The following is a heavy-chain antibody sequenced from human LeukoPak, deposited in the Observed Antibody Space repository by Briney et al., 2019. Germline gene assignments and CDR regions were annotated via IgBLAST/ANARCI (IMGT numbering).Heavy chain of an antibody. Sequence: PSETLSLTCTVSGGSISSSSYYWGWIRQPPGKGLEWIGYVYYSGSTDYNPSLKSRVSISVDTSKNQFSLKLSSVTAADTAVYYCARRGYYDILTGYYTASWYFDLWGRGTLVTVSS. D-gene: IGHD3-9*01. CDR2: VYYSGST. CDR3: ARRGYYDILTGYYTASWYFDL. CDR1: GGSISSSSYY. V-gene: IGHV4-61*05. J-gene: IGHJ2*01.